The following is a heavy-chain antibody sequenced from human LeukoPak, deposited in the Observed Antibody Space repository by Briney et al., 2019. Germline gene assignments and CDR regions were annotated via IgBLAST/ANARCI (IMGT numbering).Heavy chain of an antibody. D-gene: IGHD2-2*01. J-gene: IGHJ4*02. CDR3: AREAFVVPAAICPFGY. V-gene: IGHV1-2*02. CDR1: GYTFTDYY. Sequence: ASMTVSYKASGYTFTDYYMHWVRQAPGQGLEWMGWINPNSGGTNYPQKFQGTVTMTRDTSISTAYMELSRLRSDDTAVYYCAREAFVVPAAICPFGYWGQGTLVTVSS. CDR2: INPNSGGT.